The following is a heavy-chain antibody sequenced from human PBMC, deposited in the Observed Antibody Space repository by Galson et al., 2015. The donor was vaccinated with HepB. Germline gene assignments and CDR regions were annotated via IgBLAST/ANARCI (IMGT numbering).Heavy chain of an antibody. CDR2: IYHSGST. V-gene: IGHV4-30-2*01. CDR3: AGKYYDFWSGFSVSGDAFDI. J-gene: IGHJ3*02. Sequence: PLSLTCAVSGGSISSGGYSWSWIRQPPGKGLEWIGYIYHSGSTYYNPSLKSRVTMSVDTSKNQFFLKLSSVTAADTAVYYCAGKYYDFWSGFSVSGDAFDIWGQGTMVTVSS. D-gene: IGHD3-3*01. CDR1: GGSISSGGYS.